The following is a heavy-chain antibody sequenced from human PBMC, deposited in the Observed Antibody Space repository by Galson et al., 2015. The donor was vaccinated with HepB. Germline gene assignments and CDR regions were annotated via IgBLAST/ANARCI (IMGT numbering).Heavy chain of an antibody. V-gene: IGHV4-34*01. CDR1: GGSFSGYY. Sequence: SETLSLTCAVYGGSFSGYYWSWIRQPPGKGLEWIGEINHSGSTNYNPSLKSRVTISVDTAKNQFSLKLSSVTAADTAVYYCARDNIVGYDIFTGYLGAFDIWGQGTMVTVSS. CDR3: ARDNIVGYDIFTGYLGAFDI. J-gene: IGHJ3*02. D-gene: IGHD3-9*01. CDR2: INHSGST.